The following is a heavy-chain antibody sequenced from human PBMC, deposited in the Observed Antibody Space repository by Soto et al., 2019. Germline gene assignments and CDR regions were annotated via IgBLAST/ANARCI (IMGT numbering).Heavy chain of an antibody. D-gene: IGHD1-1*01. CDR3: AGMTGNYTFDY. Sequence: SETLSLTCAVYGGSFSGYYWSWIRQPPGKGLEWIGEINHSGSTNYNPSLKSRVTISVDTSKNQFSLKLSSVTAADTAVYYCAGMTGNYTFDYWGQGTLVTVSS. CDR2: INHSGST. V-gene: IGHV4-34*01. CDR1: GGSFSGYY. J-gene: IGHJ4*02.